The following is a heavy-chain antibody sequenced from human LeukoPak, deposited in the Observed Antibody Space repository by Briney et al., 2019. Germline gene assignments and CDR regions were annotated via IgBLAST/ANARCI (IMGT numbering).Heavy chain of an antibody. Sequence: GGSLRLSCAASGFTFSRYSMNWVRQAPGKGLEWVSSISSSSSYICYADSVKGRFTISRDNAKNSPYLQMNSLRAEDTAVYYCARGVLKSGSDYWGQGTLVTVSS. V-gene: IGHV3-21*01. CDR2: ISSSSSYI. J-gene: IGHJ4*02. CDR1: GFTFSRYS. CDR3: ARGVLKSGSDY. D-gene: IGHD1-26*01.